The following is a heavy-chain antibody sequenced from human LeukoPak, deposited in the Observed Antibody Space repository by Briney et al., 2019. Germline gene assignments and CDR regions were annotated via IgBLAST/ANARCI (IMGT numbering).Heavy chain of an antibody. V-gene: IGHV3-7*01. CDR1: GFTFSSYG. Sequence: GRSLRLSCAASGFTFSSYGMHWVRQAPGKGLEWVANIKQDGSEKYYVDSVKGRFTISRDNAKKLLYLQMNSLRVEDTAVYYCARDRGGSGRLGRFDNWGQGTLVTVSP. J-gene: IGHJ4*02. CDR3: ARDRGGSGRLGRFDN. CDR2: IKQDGSEK. D-gene: IGHD6-19*01.